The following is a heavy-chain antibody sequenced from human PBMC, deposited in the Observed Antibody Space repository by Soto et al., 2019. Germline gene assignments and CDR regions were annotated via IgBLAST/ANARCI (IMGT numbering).Heavy chain of an antibody. J-gene: IGHJ4*02. CDR3: ARDSWGSDY. Sequence: QVQLVESGGGVVQPGRSLRLSCAASGFTFSSYAMHWVRQAPGKGLEWVAVISYDGSNKYYADSVKGRFTISRDNSKNTLYLQMNCLRSEDSAVYYCARDSWGSDYWGQGPLVTVSS. CDR2: ISYDGSNK. CDR1: GFTFSSYA. D-gene: IGHD6-13*01. V-gene: IGHV3-30-3*01.